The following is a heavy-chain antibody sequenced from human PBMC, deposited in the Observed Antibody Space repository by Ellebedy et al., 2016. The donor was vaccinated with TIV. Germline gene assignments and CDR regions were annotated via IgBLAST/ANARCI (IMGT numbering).Heavy chain of an antibody. CDR3: ARGMGITTVYYYFAMDV. CDR2: INPNIGDT. CDR1: GYTFTDYY. V-gene: IGHV1-2*04. Sequence: AASVKVSCKASGYTFTDYYIHWVRQAPGQGLEWMGWINPNIGDTNYAQKFQGWVTMTRDTSISTAYMELSRLRSDDTAVYYCARGMGITTVYYYFAMDVWGHGTTVTVSS. J-gene: IGHJ6*02. D-gene: IGHD3-22*01.